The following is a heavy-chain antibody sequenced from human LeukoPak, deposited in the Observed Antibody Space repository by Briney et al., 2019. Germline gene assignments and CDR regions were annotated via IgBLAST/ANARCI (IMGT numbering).Heavy chain of an antibody. CDR1: GGTFSSHT. Sequence: SVKVSCKASGGTFSSHTISWVRQAPGQGLEWMGRIIPILGIANYAQKFQGRVTITADKSTSTAHMELSSLRSEDTAVYYCARADSLTMVRGYYFDYWGQGTLVTVS. CDR3: ARADSLTMVRGYYFDY. D-gene: IGHD3-10*01. V-gene: IGHV1-69*02. CDR2: IIPILGIA. J-gene: IGHJ4*02.